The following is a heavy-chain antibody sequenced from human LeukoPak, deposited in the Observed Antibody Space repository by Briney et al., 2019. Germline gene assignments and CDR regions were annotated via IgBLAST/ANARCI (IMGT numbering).Heavy chain of an antibody. CDR1: GFTFSSYA. CDR3: ARGTEWYYYDSSGSDY. Sequence: GGSLRLSCAASGFTFSSYAMHWVRQAPGKGLEWVAVISYDGSNKYYADSVKGRFTISRDNSKNTLYLQMNSLRAEDTAVYYCARGTEWYYYDSSGSDYWGQGTLVTVSS. D-gene: IGHD3-22*01. J-gene: IGHJ4*02. V-gene: IGHV3-30*01. CDR2: ISYDGSNK.